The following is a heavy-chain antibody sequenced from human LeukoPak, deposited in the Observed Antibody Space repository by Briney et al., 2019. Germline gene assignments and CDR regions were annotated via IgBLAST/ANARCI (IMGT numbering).Heavy chain of an antibody. CDR3: ARGRYGEAAAGTNWFDP. V-gene: IGHV4-39*07. CDR2: IYSSGST. J-gene: IGHJ5*02. CDR1: GVSISSSSYY. Sequence: SETLSLTCTVSGVSISSSSYYWGWIRQPPGKGLEWIGSIYSSGSTYYNPSLKSRVTISVDTSKNQFSLKLSSVTAADTAVYYCARGRYGEAAAGTNWFDPWGQGTLVTVSS. D-gene: IGHD6-13*01.